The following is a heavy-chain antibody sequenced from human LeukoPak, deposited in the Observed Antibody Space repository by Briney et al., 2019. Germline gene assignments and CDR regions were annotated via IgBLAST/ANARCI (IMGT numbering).Heavy chain of an antibody. Sequence: ETLSLTCTVSGGSISSYYWSWIRQPPGQGLEWIGYIHYSGHTNYTPSLKSRDTISVDTSKIQFSLKLSSVTAADTAVYYCATGGPRLDYYDSSGYYGLGAFDIWGQGTMVTVSS. D-gene: IGHD3-22*01. CDR2: IHYSGHT. CDR3: ATGGPRLDYYDSSGYYGLGAFDI. CDR1: GGSISSYY. V-gene: IGHV4-59*01. J-gene: IGHJ3*02.